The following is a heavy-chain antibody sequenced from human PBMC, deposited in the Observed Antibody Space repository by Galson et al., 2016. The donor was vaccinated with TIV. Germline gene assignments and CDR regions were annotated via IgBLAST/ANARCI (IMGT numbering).Heavy chain of an antibody. CDR1: GFTFANYA. Sequence: SLRLSCAASGFTFANYAMSWVRQAPGKGLEWVSTISSSGGQTYYADSVKGRFTISRDNSKNALYVQINNLRAEDTAVYYCASRDIAVIPAAIVFDYWGQGTLVTVSS. CDR3: ASRDIAVIPAAIVFDY. CDR2: ISSSGGQT. V-gene: IGHV3-23*01. J-gene: IGHJ4*02. D-gene: IGHD2-2*01.